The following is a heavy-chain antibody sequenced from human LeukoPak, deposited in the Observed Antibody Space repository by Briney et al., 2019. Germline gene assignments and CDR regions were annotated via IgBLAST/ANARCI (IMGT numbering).Heavy chain of an antibody. D-gene: IGHD3-10*01. CDR1: GYTFTGYY. CDR3: ARSERYYYGTGDI. CDR2: INPNSGGT. Sequence: ASVKVSCKASGYTFTGYYMHWVRQAPGQGLEWMGWINPNSGGTNYAQKFQGRVTMTRDTSISTAYMELSRLRSDDTAVYYCARSERYYYGTGDIWGQGTMVTVSS. J-gene: IGHJ3*02. V-gene: IGHV1-2*02.